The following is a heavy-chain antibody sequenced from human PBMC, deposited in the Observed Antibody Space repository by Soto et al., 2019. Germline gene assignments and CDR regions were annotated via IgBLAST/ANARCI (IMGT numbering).Heavy chain of an antibody. Sequence: EVQLLESGGGLVQPGGSLRLSCAASGFTFSSYAMSWVRQAPGKGLEWVSAISGSGGSTYYADSVKGRFTISRDNSKNTLYLQMNSLRAEDTAVYYCARVKGVTMDAFDIWGQGTMVTVSS. J-gene: IGHJ3*02. D-gene: IGHD4-17*01. CDR2: ISGSGGST. V-gene: IGHV3-23*01. CDR1: GFTFSSYA. CDR3: ARVKGVTMDAFDI.